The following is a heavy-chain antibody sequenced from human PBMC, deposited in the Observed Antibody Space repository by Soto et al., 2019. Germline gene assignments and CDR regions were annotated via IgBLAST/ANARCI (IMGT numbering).Heavy chain of an antibody. CDR1: GYTFTGYY. V-gene: IGHV1-8*02. CDR3: ARVWDDFWSGYYPDY. CDR2: MNPNSGNT. Sequence: ASVKVSCKASGYTFTGYYMHWVRQAPGQGLEWMGWMNPNSGNTGYAQKFQGRVTMTRNTSISTAYMELSSLRSEDTAVYYCARVWDDFWSGYYPDYWGQGTLVTVSS. D-gene: IGHD3-3*01. J-gene: IGHJ4*02.